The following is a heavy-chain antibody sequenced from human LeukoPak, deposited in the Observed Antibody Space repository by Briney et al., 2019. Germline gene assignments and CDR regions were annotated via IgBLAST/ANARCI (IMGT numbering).Heavy chain of an antibody. CDR2: IYSSGST. J-gene: IGHJ4*02. Sequence: PSETLSPTCTISGGSISSYFWTWIRQTPGGGLEWIGYIYSSGSTNYNPSLQSRVTISLDTSKNQFSLKLSSVTAADTAVYYCARREAVTKRYYFDYWGQGALVTVS. V-gene: IGHV4-59*08. CDR1: GGSISSYF. CDR3: ARREAVTKRYYFDY. D-gene: IGHD2-8*01.